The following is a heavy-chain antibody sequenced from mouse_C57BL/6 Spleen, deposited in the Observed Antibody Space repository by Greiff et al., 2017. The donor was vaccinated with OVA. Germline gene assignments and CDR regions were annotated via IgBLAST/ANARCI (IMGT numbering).Heavy chain of an antibody. Sequence: QVQLQQSGPELVKPGASVKISCKASGYAFSSSWMNWVKQRPGKGLEWIGRIYPGDGDTNYNGKFKGKATLTADKSSSTAYMQLSSLTSEDSAVYFCARGENYYGSSGAMDYWGQGTSVTVSS. CDR1: GYAFSSSW. D-gene: IGHD1-1*01. V-gene: IGHV1-82*01. CDR2: IYPGDGDT. CDR3: ARGENYYGSSGAMDY. J-gene: IGHJ4*01.